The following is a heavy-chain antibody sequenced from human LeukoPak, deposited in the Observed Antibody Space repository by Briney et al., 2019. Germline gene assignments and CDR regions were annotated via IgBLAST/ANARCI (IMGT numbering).Heavy chain of an antibody. CDR2: ICPGDSRI. CDR3: ACRMLTSTRFEP. CDR1: GYIFTNYW. V-gene: IGHV5-51*01. D-gene: IGHD2-2*01. Sequence: GESLKISCKTSGYIFTNYWIGWARQMPGKGLEWMAVICPGDSRIRYNPSFQGQVTISADKSINTAYLQWSSLKASDTALYYCACRMLTSTRFEPWGQGTLVTVSS. J-gene: IGHJ5*02.